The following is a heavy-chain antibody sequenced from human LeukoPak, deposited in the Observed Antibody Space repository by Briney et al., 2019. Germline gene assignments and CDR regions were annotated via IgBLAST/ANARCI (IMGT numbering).Heavy chain of an antibody. CDR1: GFTVSSNY. CDR3: AREVYYGGNLYYFDY. Sequence: GSLRLSCAASGFTVSSNYMSWIRQPPGKGLEWIGEINHSGSTNYNPSLKSRVTISVDTSKNQFSLKLSSVTAADTAVYYCAREVYYGGNLYYFDYWGQGTRVTVSS. CDR2: INHSGST. D-gene: IGHD4-23*01. J-gene: IGHJ4*02. V-gene: IGHV4-34*01.